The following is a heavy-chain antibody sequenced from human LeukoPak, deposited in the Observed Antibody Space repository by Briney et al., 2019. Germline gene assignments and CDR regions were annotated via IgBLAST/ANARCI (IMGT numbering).Heavy chain of an antibody. CDR3: AKGTGFYYYGMDV. J-gene: IGHJ6*02. V-gene: IGHV3-23*01. D-gene: IGHD1/OR15-1a*01. CDR2: ISGSGGST. Sequence: GGSLRLACAASGFTFSSYAMSWVRQAPGKGLEWVSAISGSGGSTYYADSVKGRFTISRDNSKNTLYLQMNSLRAEDTAVYYCAKGTGFYYYGMDVWGQGTTVTVSS. CDR1: GFTFSSYA.